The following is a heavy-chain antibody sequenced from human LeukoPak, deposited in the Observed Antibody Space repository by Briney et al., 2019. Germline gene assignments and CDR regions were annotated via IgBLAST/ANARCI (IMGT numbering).Heavy chain of an antibody. CDR2: INSDGSST. Sequence: QSGGSLRLSCAASGFTFSSYWMHWVRHAPGKGLVWVSRINSDGSSTSYADSVKGRFTISSDNAKNTLYLQMNSLRAEDTAVYYCARGPSGFGDFNYWGQGTLVTVSS. CDR1: GFTFSSYW. D-gene: IGHD3-10*01. V-gene: IGHV3-74*01. J-gene: IGHJ4*02. CDR3: ARGPSGFGDFNY.